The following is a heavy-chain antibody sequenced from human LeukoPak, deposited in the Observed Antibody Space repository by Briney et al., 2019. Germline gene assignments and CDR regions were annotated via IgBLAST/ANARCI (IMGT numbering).Heavy chain of an antibody. CDR3: AKDPKRYCSSTSCYGGFDY. V-gene: IGHV3-30*18. CDR1: GFTFGSYG. CDR2: ISYDGSNK. J-gene: IGHJ4*02. D-gene: IGHD2-2*01. Sequence: GGSLRLSCAASGFTFGSYGMHWVRQAPGKGLEWVAVISYDGSNKYYADSVKGRFTISRDNSKNTLYLQMNSLRAEDTAVYYCAKDPKRYCSSTSCYGGFDYWGQGTLVTVSS.